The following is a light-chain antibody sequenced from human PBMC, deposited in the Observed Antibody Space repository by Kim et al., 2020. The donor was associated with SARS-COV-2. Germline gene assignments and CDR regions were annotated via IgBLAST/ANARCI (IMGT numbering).Light chain of an antibody. V-gene: IGLV3-21*03. CDR1: NIGSKS. Sequence: SYELTQPPSVSVAPGKTARITCGGNNIGSKSVHWYQQKPGQAPVLVVYDDSDRHSGIPERFSGSNSGNTATLTISRVEVGDEADYYCQVWDSSSDHYVFGTGTKVTVL. CDR2: DDS. J-gene: IGLJ1*01. CDR3: QVWDSSSDHYV.